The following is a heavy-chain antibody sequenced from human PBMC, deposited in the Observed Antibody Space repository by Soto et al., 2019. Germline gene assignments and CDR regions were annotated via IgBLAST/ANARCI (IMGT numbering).Heavy chain of an antibody. CDR2: IYYSGIT. V-gene: IGHV4-39*01. CDR1: GVSISNSSYY. J-gene: IGHJ4*02. CDR3: TRHGSN. Sequence: QLQLQESGPGLVKPSETLSLTCTVSGVSISNSSYYWVWIRRPPGKGLEWIGTIYYSGITYYNPSLKSRVTISVDTSKNQFSLKLTSVTAADTAVYYSTRHGSNWGQGTLVTVSS.